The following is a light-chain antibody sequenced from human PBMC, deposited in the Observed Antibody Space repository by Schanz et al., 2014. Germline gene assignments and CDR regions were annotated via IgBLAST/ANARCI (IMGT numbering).Light chain of an antibody. J-gene: IGKJ1*01. CDR1: QSVRSY. CDR3: QQRSNWPRT. V-gene: IGKV3-11*01. CDR2: EAS. Sequence: EIVLTQSPATLSLSPGERATLSCRASQSVRSYLAWYQQKPGQAPRLLMYEASNRATGIPARFSGSGSGTDFTLTISSLEPEDFAVYYCQQRSNWPRTFGQGTKVEIK.